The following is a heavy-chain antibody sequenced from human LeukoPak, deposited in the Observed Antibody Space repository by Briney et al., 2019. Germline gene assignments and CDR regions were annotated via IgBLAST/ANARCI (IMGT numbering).Heavy chain of an antibody. V-gene: IGHV3-7*04. Sequence: GGSLRLSCVASGFPFSSYWMTWVRQAPGKGLEWVANIKQDGSKKSYVDSVKGRFTTSRDNAKDSLYLQMNSLRAEDTAIYYCTRVGYIDEGIDYWGQGTLVTVSS. CDR2: IKQDGSKK. CDR1: GFPFSSYW. D-gene: IGHD5-24*01. J-gene: IGHJ4*02. CDR3: TRVGYIDEGIDY.